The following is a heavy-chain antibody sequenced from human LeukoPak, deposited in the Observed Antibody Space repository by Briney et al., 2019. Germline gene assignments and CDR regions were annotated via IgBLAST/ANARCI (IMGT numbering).Heavy chain of an antibody. D-gene: IGHD5-18*01. CDR1: GFTFSSYS. CDR3: ARDPGYSYGYWYFDL. Sequence: PGGSLRLSCAASGFTFSSYSMNWVRQAPGKGLEWVSSISSSSSYIYYADSVKGRFTISRDNAKNSLYLQMNSLRAEDTAVYYCARDPGYSYGYWYFDLWGRGTLVTVSS. CDR2: ISSSSSYI. J-gene: IGHJ2*01. V-gene: IGHV3-21*01.